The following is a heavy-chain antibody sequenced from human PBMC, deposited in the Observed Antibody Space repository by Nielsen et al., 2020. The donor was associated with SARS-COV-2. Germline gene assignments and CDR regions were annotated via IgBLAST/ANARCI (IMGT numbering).Heavy chain of an antibody. V-gene: IGHV4-59*01. CDR3: ARERDFWSGYKAFEI. D-gene: IGHD3-3*01. J-gene: IGHJ3*02. CDR1: GASIRIYY. Sequence: SETLSLTCSVSGASIRIYYCSWIRKPQGKGLEWIGYIYYSGSTNYNPTLESRVTISIDTSTHQFSLRLSSVTAADTAIYYCARERDFWSGYKAFEIWGQGTVVTVSS. CDR2: IYYSGST.